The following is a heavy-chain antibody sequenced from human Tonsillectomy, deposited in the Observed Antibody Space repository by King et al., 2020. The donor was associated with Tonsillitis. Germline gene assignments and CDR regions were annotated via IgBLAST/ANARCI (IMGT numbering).Heavy chain of an antibody. Sequence: VQLVESGGGLVKPGGSLRLSCAASGFTFSSYSMNWARQAPGKGLEWVSSISSSSSHIYYADSVRGRFTISRDNAKNSLYLQMNSLRVEDTAVYYCARDPSTSYYFDSSGQYYFNYWGQGTLVTVSS. CDR1: GFTFSSYS. CDR2: ISSSSSHI. D-gene: IGHD3-22*01. J-gene: IGHJ4*02. V-gene: IGHV3-21*01. CDR3: ARDPSTSYYFDSSGQYYFNY.